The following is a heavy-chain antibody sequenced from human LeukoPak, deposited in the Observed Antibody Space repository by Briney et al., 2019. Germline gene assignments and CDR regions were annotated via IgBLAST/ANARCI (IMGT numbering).Heavy chain of an antibody. CDR2: XSSSSSTI. J-gene: IGHJ3*02. D-gene: IGHD2-2*01. Sequence: SXXSSSSSTIYYADSVKGRFTISRDNAKNSLYLQMNSLRAEDTAVYYCASFQVPAAKNDAFDIWGQGTMVTVSS. CDR3: ASFQVPAAKNDAFDI. V-gene: IGHV3-48*01.